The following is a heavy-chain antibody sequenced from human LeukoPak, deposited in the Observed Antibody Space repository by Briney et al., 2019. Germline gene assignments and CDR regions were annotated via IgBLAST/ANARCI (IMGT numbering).Heavy chain of an antibody. Sequence: SETLSLTCTISGGSISDNHWSWLRQTPGKGLEWIGYIHHTGPRYNPSLNSRFDISMDRSKNQFSLKVTSVSAADTAVYYCARDRTVRNGDSFWYYGMDVWGPGTTVTVS. CDR1: GGSISDNH. CDR2: IHHTGP. J-gene: IGHJ6*02. CDR3: ARDRTVRNGDSFWYYGMDV. D-gene: IGHD4-17*01. V-gene: IGHV4-59*01.